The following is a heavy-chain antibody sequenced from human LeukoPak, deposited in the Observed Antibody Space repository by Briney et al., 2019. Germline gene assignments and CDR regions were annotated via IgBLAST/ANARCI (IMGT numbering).Heavy chain of an antibody. Sequence: GGSLRLSCAASGFTFSDYIMDWVRQAPGKGLEWVGRIKRGANSYTTEYAASVKGRFTISRDDSKNSLYLHMNSLKTEDTAVYHCSRDGGEGGNSAFDIWGQGTMVTVSS. CDR1: GFTFSDYI. V-gene: IGHV3-72*01. CDR2: IKRGANSYTT. D-gene: IGHD3-16*01. CDR3: SRDGGEGGNSAFDI. J-gene: IGHJ3*02.